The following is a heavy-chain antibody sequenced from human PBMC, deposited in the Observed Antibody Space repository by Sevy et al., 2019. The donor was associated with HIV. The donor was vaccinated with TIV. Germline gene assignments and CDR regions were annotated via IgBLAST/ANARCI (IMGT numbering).Heavy chain of an antibody. CDR2: INPSGGST. V-gene: IGHV1-46*01. CDR3: ARSFYCSGGSCYSYYYYGMDV. J-gene: IGHJ6*02. Sequence: ASVKVSCKASGYTFTSYYMHWVRQAPGQGLEWMGIINPSGGSTSCAQKFQGRVTMTRDTSTSTVYMELSSLRSEDTAVYYCARSFYCSGGSCYSYYYYGMDVWGQGTTVTVSS. D-gene: IGHD2-15*01. CDR1: GYTFTSYY.